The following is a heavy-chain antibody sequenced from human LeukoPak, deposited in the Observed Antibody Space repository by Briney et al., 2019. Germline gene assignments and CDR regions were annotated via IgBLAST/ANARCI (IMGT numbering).Heavy chain of an antibody. D-gene: IGHD5-12*01. CDR1: VFTLSTCA. Sequence: GVPLRLSCAACVFTLSTCAALGLPRARQGGGEDGSTISTAGSRTYYANAVNGRFTISRDNSKNTLYLQMGSLRAEDMDVSYCERGIGGYDHSYFDYWGQGTLVTVSA. V-gene: IGHV3-64*01. CDR2: ISTAGSRT. J-gene: IGHJ4*02. CDR3: ERGIGGYDHSYFDY.